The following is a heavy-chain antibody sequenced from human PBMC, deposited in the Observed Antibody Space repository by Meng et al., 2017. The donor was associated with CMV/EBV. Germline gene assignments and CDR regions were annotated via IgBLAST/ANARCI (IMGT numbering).Heavy chain of an antibody. CDR2: IRNKANSYTT. Sequence: SGFSFSDHYLDWVRQAPEKGLEWVGRIRNKANSYTTEYAASVKGRFTISRDDSKNSLYVQMNSLKTEDTAVYYCTRDHPLLPGTLDYWGQGTLVTVSS. J-gene: IGHJ4*02. V-gene: IGHV3-72*01. CDR1: GFSFSDHY. CDR3: TRDHPLLPGTLDY. D-gene: IGHD1-26*01.